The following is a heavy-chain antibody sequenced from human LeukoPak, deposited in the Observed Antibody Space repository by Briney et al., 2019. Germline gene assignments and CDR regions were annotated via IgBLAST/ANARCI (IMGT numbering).Heavy chain of an antibody. Sequence: GESLKISCKGSGYRFTTYWIGWVRQMPGKGLEWMGIIYPGDSDTKYSPSFQGHVTISADKSISTAYLQWNSPKTSDTAIYYCARREIPSSGWDYWGQGTLVTVSS. CDR2: IYPGDSDT. J-gene: IGHJ4*02. CDR1: GYRFTTYW. CDR3: ARREIPSSGWDY. D-gene: IGHD6-19*01. V-gene: IGHV5-51*01.